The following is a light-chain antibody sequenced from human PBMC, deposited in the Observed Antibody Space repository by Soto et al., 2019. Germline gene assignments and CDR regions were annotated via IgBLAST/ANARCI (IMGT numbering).Light chain of an antibody. CDR3: QQRKT. Sequence: EIVLTQSPATLSLSPGERATLSCRASQSVSNYLAWYQQKPGQAPRLLIYDASNRATGIPARFSGSGSGTDITIIITGVVSEYFGVYYCQQRKTFGPGTKVDIK. V-gene: IGKV3-11*01. CDR1: QSVSNY. CDR2: DAS. J-gene: IGKJ3*01.